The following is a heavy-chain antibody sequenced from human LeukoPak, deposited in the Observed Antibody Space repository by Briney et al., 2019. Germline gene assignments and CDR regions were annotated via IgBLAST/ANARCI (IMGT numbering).Heavy chain of an antibody. D-gene: IGHD4-17*01. Sequence: SETLSLTCTVSGGSISRYYWSWIRQPPGKGLEWIGYIYYSGSTNYNPSLKSRVTISVDTSKNQFSLKLSSVTAADTAVYYCARDHYVSPYGDYYSYYGMDVWGQGTTVTVSS. CDR2: IYYSGST. J-gene: IGHJ6*02. V-gene: IGHV4-59*01. CDR1: GGSISRYY. CDR3: ARDHYVSPYGDYYSYYGMDV.